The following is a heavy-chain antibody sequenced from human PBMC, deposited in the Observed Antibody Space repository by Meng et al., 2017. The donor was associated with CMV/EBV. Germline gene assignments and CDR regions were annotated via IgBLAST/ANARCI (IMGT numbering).Heavy chain of an antibody. CDR3: ARDRVPKNWNDVYNWFDP. V-gene: IGHV3-74*01. Sequence: GESLKISCAASGFIFSSYWMHWVRQAPGKVLVWVSRSNSDGSSTSYADSVKGRFTISRDNAKNTLYLQMNSLRAEDTAVYYCARDRVPKNWNDVYNWFDPWGQGTLVTVSS. CDR2: SNSDGSST. J-gene: IGHJ5*02. D-gene: IGHD1-1*01. CDR1: GFIFSSYW.